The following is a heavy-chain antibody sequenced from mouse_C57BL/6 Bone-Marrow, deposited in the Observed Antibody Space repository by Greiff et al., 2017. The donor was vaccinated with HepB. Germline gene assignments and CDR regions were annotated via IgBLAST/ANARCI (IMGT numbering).Heavy chain of an antibody. CDR3: ARLTYYSNYDYAMDY. CDR2: ISSGGSYT. J-gene: IGHJ4*01. CDR1: GFTFSSYG. Sequence: VQLQQPGGDLVKPGGSLKLSCAASGFTFSSYGMSWVRQTPDKRLEWVATISSGGSYTYYPDSVKGRFTISRDNAKNTLYLQMSSLKSEDTAMYYCARLTYYSNYDYAMDYWGQGTSVTVSS. V-gene: IGHV5-6*01. D-gene: IGHD2-5*01.